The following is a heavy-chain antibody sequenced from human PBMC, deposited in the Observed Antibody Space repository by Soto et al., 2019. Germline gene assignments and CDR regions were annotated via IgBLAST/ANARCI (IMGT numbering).Heavy chain of an antibody. CDR2: MNPNSGNT. J-gene: IGHJ4*02. D-gene: IGHD2-2*01. V-gene: IGHV1-8*01. CDR3: ARGQDIVLVPAALFDY. Sequence: ASVKVSCKASGYTFTSYDINWVRQATGQGLEWMGWMNPNSGNTGYAQKFQGRVTMTRNTSISTAYMELSSLRSEDTAVYYCARGQDIVLVPAALFDYWGQGTLVTVSS. CDR1: GYTFTSYD.